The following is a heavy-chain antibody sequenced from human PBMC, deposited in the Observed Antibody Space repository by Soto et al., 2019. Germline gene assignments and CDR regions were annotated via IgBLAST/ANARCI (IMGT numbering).Heavy chain of an antibody. CDR1: GFTFRSSA. D-gene: IGHD2-15*01. J-gene: IGHJ6*02. CDR2: LVVGTGNT. Sequence: SVKVSFKTSGFTFRSSAVQWVRQARGQRLEWIGWLVVGTGNTNYAQKFQQRVTISSDRSTNTVSMELSSLTSEDTAVYYCATGAYCSGGSCSDYYYYYYGMDLWGQGTTVTVSS. V-gene: IGHV1-58*01. CDR3: ATGAYCSGGSCSDYYYYYYGMDL.